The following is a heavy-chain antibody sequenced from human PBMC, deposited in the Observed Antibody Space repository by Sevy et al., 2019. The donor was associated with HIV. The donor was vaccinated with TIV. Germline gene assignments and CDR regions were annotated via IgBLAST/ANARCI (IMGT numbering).Heavy chain of an antibody. J-gene: IGHJ6*03. CDR3: ARGGVWFGELLPEPYYYYYYMDV. D-gene: IGHD3-10*01. V-gene: IGHV1-69*06. Sequence: ASVKVSCKASGGTFSSYAISWVRQAPGQGLEWMGGIIPIFGTANYAQKFQGRVTITADKSTSTAYMELSSLGSEDTAVYYCARGGVWFGELLPEPYYYYYYMDVWGKGTTVTVSS. CDR1: GGTFSSYA. CDR2: IIPIFGTA.